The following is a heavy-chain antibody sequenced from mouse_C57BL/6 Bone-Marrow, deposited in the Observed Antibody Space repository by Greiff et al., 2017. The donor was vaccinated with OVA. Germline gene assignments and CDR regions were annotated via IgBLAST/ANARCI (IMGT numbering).Heavy chain of an antibody. D-gene: IGHD4-1*01. J-gene: IGHJ2*01. CDR3: AREELGPVYFDY. V-gene: IGHV1-72*01. CDR1: GYTFTSYW. Sequence: QVQLKQPGAELVKPGASVKLSCKASGYTFTSYWMHWVKQRPGRGLEWIGRIDPISGGTKYNEKFKGKATLTVDKPASTAYMQLSSLTSEDSAVYYCAREELGPVYFDYWGQGTTLTVSS. CDR2: IDPISGGT.